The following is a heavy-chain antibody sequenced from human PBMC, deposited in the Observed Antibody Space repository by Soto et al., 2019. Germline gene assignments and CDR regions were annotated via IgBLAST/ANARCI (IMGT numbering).Heavy chain of an antibody. CDR1: GGSTSRGDNY. CDR3: ARGAGSGWADDKAYDF. CDR2: IYYSGST. D-gene: IGHD6-19*01. Sequence: PLSHNYTVSGGSTSRGDNYWRWNSQPPGKGLEWIGDIYYSGSTYYNPSLKSRVTISVDPSKNQFSLKLSSVTAADTAVYYCARGAGSGWADDKAYDFWGQCTLV. J-gene: IGHJ4*02. V-gene: IGHV4-30-4*01.